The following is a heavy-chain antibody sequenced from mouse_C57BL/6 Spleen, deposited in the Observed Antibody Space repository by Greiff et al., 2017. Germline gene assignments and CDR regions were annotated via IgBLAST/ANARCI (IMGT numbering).Heavy chain of an antibody. CDR3: ATVTTVVATNFDY. V-gene: IGHV1-72*01. J-gene: IGHJ2*01. D-gene: IGHD1-1*01. Sequence: QVQLQQPGAELVKPGASVKLSCKASGYTFTSYWMHWVKQRPGRGLEWIGRIDPNSGGTKYNEKFKSKATLTVDKPSSTACMQLGSLTSEDSAVYYCATVTTVVATNFDYWGQGTTLTVSS. CDR1: GYTFTSYW. CDR2: IDPNSGGT.